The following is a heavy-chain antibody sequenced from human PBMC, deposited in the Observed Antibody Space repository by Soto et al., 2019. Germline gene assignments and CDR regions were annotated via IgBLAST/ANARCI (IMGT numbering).Heavy chain of an antibody. Sequence: EVQLVESGGGLVQPGGSLRLSCVASGFTITTYWMHWVRQVPGKGLMWVSRISDDGSSTTYVDSVKGRFTISRDTAKNTLYLQMDRLRAEDTAVYYCATFGGYDWNDGLDYWVQGTLVTFSS. CDR3: ATFGGYDWNDGLDY. J-gene: IGHJ4*02. D-gene: IGHD1-20*01. V-gene: IGHV3-74*03. CDR2: ISDDGSST. CDR1: GFTITTYW.